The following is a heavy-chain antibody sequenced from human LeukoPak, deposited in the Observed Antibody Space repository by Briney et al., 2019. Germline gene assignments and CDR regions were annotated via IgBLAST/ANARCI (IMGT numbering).Heavy chain of an antibody. CDR1: GYTFTSYG. V-gene: IGHV1-18*01. J-gene: IGHJ4*02. D-gene: IGHD1-26*01. CDR2: ISAYNGNT. CDR3: ARETARGSSELLQVIDY. Sequence: GASVKVSCKASGYTFTSYGISWVRQAPGQGLEWMGWISAYNGNTNYAQKLQGRVTMTTDTSTSTAYMELRSLRSDDTAVYYCARETARGSSELLQVIDYWGQGTLVTVSS.